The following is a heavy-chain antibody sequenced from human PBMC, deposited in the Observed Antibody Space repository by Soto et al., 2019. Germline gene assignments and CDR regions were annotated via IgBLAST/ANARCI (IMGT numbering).Heavy chain of an antibody. CDR3: ARHLNPGIAAAGYYYGMDV. CDR2: IKQDGSEK. Sequence: GGSLRLSCSASGFTFSIYAMHWVRQAPGKGLEWVDNIKQDGSEKYYADSVKGRFTISRDKAKNSLYLQMNSLRAEDTAVYYCARHLNPGIAAAGYYYGMDVWGQGTTVTVSS. V-gene: IGHV3-7*01. CDR1: GFTFSIYA. J-gene: IGHJ6*02. D-gene: IGHD6-13*01.